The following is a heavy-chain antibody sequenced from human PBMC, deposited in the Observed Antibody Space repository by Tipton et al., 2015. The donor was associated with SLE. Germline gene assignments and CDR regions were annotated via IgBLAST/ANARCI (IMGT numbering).Heavy chain of an antibody. CDR2: IYRSGST. Sequence: TLSLTCTVSGYSISSGYYWGWIRQPPGKGLEWIGNIYRSGSTYYNPSLKSRVTISVDTSKNHFSLKLSSVTAADTAVYYCARGEGYSYGLDPFDYWGQGTLVTVSS. CDR1: GYSISSGYY. D-gene: IGHD5-18*01. J-gene: IGHJ4*02. CDR3: ARGEGYSYGLDPFDY. V-gene: IGHV4-38-2*02.